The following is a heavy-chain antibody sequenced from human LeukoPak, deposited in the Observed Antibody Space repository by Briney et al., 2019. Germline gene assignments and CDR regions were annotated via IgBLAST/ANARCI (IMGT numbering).Heavy chain of an antibody. D-gene: IGHD3-3*01. CDR1: GFTFSSYA. Sequence: PGGSLRLSCAASGFTFSSYAMSWIRQAPGKGLEWVSAISGSGGSTYYADSVKGRFTISRDNSKNTLYLQMNSLRAEDTAVYYCAKDLTIFGGPMDVWGQGTTVTVSS. CDR2: ISGSGGST. V-gene: IGHV3-23*01. J-gene: IGHJ6*02. CDR3: AKDLTIFGGPMDV.